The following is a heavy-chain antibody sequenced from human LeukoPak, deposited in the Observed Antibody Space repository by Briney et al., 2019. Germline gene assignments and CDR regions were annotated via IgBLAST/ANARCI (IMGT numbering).Heavy chain of an antibody. CDR1: GLTFSSYW. V-gene: IGHV3-7*01. CDR3: ARDLRRYGSYSDY. J-gene: IGHJ4*02. CDR2: IKQDGSEK. Sequence: GSLRLSCAASGLTFSSYWMSWVRQAPGKGLEWVANIKQDGSEKYYVDSVKGRFTISRDNAKNSLYLQMNSLRGEDTAVYYCARDLRRYGSYSDYWGQGTLVTVSS. D-gene: IGHD3-9*01.